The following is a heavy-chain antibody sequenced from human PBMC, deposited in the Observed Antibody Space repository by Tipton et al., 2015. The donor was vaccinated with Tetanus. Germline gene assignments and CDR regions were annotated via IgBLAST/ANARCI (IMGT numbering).Heavy chain of an antibody. V-gene: IGHV3-33*01. J-gene: IGHJ6*02. CDR2: IWYDGSNK. Sequence: SLRLSCAASGFTFSSYGMHWVRQAPGKGLEWVAVIWYDGSNKYYADSVKGRFTISRDNSKNTLYLQMNSLRAEDTAVYYCARVKGYYYYGRDVGGQGPTVTVPS. CDR3: ARVKGYYYYGRDV. CDR1: GFTFSSYG.